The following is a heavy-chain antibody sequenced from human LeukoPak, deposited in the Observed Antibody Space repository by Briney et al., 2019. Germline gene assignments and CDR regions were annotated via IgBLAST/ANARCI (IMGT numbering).Heavy chain of an antibody. CDR3: ARGGSSGWSYYFDY. Sequence: GGSLRLSCAASGFTFSSYAMHWVRQAPGKGLEWVAVISYDGSNKYYADSVKGRFTISRDNSKNTLYLQMNSLRAEDTAVYYCARGGSSGWSYYFDYWGQGTLVTVSS. CDR1: GFTFSSYA. V-gene: IGHV3-30*04. J-gene: IGHJ4*02. D-gene: IGHD6-19*01. CDR2: ISYDGSNK.